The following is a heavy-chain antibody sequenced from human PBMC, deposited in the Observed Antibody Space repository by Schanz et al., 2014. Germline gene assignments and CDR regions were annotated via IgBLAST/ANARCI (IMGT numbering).Heavy chain of an antibody. CDR2: IYIGGNT. CDR1: GFSVGNKY. J-gene: IGHJ4*02. CDR3: ARGGPAYYFDD. V-gene: IGHV3-66*01. Sequence: EVQLVVSGGGLVQPGGSLRLSCAASGFSVGNKYMNWVRQAPGKGLEWVSFIYIGGNTYYADSVKGRFTISRDNSKNTVYIQMNSLRAEDTAVYYCARGGPAYYFDDWGQGTLVTVSS.